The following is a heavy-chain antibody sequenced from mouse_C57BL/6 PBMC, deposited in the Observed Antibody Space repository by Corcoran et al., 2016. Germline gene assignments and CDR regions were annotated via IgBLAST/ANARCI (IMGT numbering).Heavy chain of an antibody. Sequence: QIQLVQSGPELKKPGETVKISCKASGYTFTTYGMSWVKQAPGKGLKWMGWINTYSGVPTYADDFKGRFAFSLETSASTAYLQINNLKNEEKATYFCARGYYGSSYYAMDYWGQGTSVTVSS. CDR2: INTYSGVP. J-gene: IGHJ4*01. CDR3: ARGYYGSSYYAMDY. V-gene: IGHV9-3*01. D-gene: IGHD1-1*01. CDR1: GYTFTTYG.